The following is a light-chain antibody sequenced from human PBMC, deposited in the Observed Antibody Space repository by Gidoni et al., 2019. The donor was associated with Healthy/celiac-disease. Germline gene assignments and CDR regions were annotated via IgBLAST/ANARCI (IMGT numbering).Light chain of an antibody. CDR1: SSDVGGYNY. J-gene: IGLJ2*01. CDR2: DVS. V-gene: IGLV2-11*01. CDR3: CSYAGSYTYVV. Sequence: QSALTQPRSVSGSPGQSVTISCTGTSSDVGGYNYVSWYPQHPGKAPKLMIYDVSKRPSVVPDRFSGSKSGNTASLTISGLQAEDEADYYCCSYAGSYTYVVFGGGTKLTVL.